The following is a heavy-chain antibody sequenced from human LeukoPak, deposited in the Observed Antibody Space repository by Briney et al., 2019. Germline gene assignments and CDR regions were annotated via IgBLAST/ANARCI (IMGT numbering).Heavy chain of an antibody. J-gene: IGHJ4*02. D-gene: IGHD1-1*01. CDR2: VNPRGNT. V-gene: IGHV1-8*03. CDR3: AREVSRNDGTLDY. CDR1: GYTFTSYH. Sequence: ASVKVSCKASGYTFTSYHMHWVRQTTGQGLEWMGWVNPRGNTAYSQKFQGRVTFTRTASISTAYMELNSLTSDDTGVYYCAREVSRNDGTLDYWGQGTLVTVSS.